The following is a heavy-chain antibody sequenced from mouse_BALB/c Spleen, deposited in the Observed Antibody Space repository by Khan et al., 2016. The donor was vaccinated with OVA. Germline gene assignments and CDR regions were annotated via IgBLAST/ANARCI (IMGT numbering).Heavy chain of an antibody. Sequence: EVQLQESGPELVKPGASVKISCKASGYTFTDYNMDWVKQSHGTSLEWIGYIFPNNGDSGYNQKFKTKATLTVDHSSSTAYMDLRSLTSEDSAVYYCVRSGYGSFAYWGQGTLVTVSA. CDR1: GYTFTDYN. CDR3: VRSGYGSFAY. J-gene: IGHJ3*01. D-gene: IGHD1-2*01. CDR2: IFPNNGDS. V-gene: IGHV1S29*02.